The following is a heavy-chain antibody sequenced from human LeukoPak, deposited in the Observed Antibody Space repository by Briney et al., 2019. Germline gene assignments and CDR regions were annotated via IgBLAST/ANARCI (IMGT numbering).Heavy chain of an antibody. V-gene: IGHV1-69*06. J-gene: IGHJ5*02. Sequence: SVKVSCKASGGTFSSYAISWVRQAPGQGLEWMGGIIPIFGTANYAQKFQGRVTMTEDTSTDTAYMELSSLRSEDTAVYYCATVVGVETMVRGVTLYNWFDPWGQGTLVTVSS. CDR3: ATVVGVETMVRGVTLYNWFDP. CDR1: GGTFSSYA. D-gene: IGHD3-10*01. CDR2: IIPIFGTA.